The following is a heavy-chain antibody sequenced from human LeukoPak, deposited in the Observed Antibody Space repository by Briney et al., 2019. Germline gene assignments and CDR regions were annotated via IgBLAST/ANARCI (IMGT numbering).Heavy chain of an antibody. V-gene: IGHV3-13*01. CDR3: ARISTSGAFDY. D-gene: IGHD4/OR15-4a*01. J-gene: IGHJ4*02. CDR1: GFTFSSYD. CDR2: IGTAGDT. Sequence: GGSLRLSCAASGFTFSSYDMHWVRQATGKGLEWVSAIGTAGDTCYPGSVKGRFTISRENAKNSLYLQMNSLRAGDTAVYYCARISTSGAFDYWGQGTLVTVSS.